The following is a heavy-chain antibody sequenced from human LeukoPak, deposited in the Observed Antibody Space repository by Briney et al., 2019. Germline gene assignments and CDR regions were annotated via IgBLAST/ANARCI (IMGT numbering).Heavy chain of an antibody. CDR3: ARVLRAASWRSYDY. Sequence: SETLSLTCTVSGGSFSNSLYYWGWIRQPPGKGLEWIGYIYYNGDTNYTPSLKSRVIISIDTSSNQFSLRLNSMTAADTAVYYCARVLRAASWRSYDYWGQGSLVTVSS. CDR2: IYYNGDT. V-gene: IGHV4-61*01. J-gene: IGHJ4*02. CDR1: GGSFSNSLYY. D-gene: IGHD5-18*01.